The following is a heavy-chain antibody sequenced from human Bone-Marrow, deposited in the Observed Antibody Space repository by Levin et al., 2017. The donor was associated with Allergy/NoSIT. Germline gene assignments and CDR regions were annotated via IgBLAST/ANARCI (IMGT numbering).Heavy chain of an antibody. CDR2: MHYSGTT. Sequence: GSLRLSCTVSGGSISSTNYYWVWIRQPPGKGLEWIGTMHYSGTTYNNPSLQSRVTIAVDTSKNQFSLKLSSVIAADTAVYFCVGSPNQDFFDFWGQGTLVTVSS. CDR1: GGSISSTNYY. D-gene: IGHD3-10*01. V-gene: IGHV4-39*01. J-gene: IGHJ4*02. CDR3: VGSPNQDFFDF.